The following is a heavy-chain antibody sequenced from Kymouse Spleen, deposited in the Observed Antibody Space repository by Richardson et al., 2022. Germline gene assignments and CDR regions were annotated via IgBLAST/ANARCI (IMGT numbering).Heavy chain of an antibody. CDR3: ARRRDNWNFYFDY. V-gene: IGHV4-34*01. D-gene: IGHD1-7*01. CDR2: INHSGST. Sequence: QVQLQQWGAGLLKPSETLSLTCAVYGGSFSGYYWSWIRQPPGKGLEWIGEINHSGSTNYNPSLKSRVTISVDTSKNQFSLKLSSVTAADTAVYYCARRRDNWNFYFDYWGQGTLVTVSS. CDR1: GGSFSGYY. J-gene: IGHJ4*02.